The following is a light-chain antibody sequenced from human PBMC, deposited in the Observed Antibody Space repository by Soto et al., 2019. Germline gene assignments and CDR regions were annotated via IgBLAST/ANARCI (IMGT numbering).Light chain of an antibody. CDR2: LAS. Sequence: DIVLTQSTLSLPVTPGEPASISCRSSQSLLHSNGYNYLAWFLQKAGQSPQLLIYLASSRASGVPDRFSGSGSGTDFTLKISRVEAEDVGFYYCMQVLQTPFTFGGGTKVDIK. V-gene: IGKV2-28*01. CDR1: QSLLHSNGYNY. CDR3: MQVLQTPFT. J-gene: IGKJ4*01.